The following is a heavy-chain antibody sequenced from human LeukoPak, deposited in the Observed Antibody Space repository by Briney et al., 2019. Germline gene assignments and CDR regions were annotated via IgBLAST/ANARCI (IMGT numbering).Heavy chain of an antibody. CDR3: ARDLMVRGVIDFDY. D-gene: IGHD3-10*01. Sequence: GASVKVSCKASGYTFTSYGISWVRQAPGQGLEWMGWISAYNGNTNYAQKLQGRVTMTTDTSTSTAYMELRSLRSDDTAVYYCARDLMVRGVIDFDYWGQGILVTVSS. CDR1: GYTFTSYG. V-gene: IGHV1-18*01. CDR2: ISAYNGNT. J-gene: IGHJ4*02.